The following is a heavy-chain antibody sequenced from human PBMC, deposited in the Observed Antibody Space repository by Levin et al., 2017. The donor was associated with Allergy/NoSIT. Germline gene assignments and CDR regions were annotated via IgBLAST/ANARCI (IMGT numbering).Heavy chain of an antibody. J-gene: IGHJ4*02. Sequence: PGGSLRLSCAASGFSFRSFGMHWARQSPGKGLEWLAVISYDGSDTYYADSVKGRFTISRDYSKNTLYLQMNSLRGEDAAVYYCAKDVVFGTSSWALDFWGQGILVTVSS. CDR3: AKDVVFGTSSWALDF. CDR1: GFSFRSFG. V-gene: IGHV3-30*18. CDR2: ISYDGSDT. D-gene: IGHD2-2*01.